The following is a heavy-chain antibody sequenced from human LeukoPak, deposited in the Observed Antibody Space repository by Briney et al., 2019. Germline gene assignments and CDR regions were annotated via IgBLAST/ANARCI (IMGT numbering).Heavy chain of an antibody. CDR2: ISWNSGSI. CDR1: RFTFGSYA. V-gene: IGHV3-9*03. J-gene: IGHJ4*02. D-gene: IGHD6-13*01. CDR3: AKDRGYSSSSALDY. Sequence: GGSLRLSCAASRFTFGSYAMSWVRQAPGKGLEWVSGISWNSGSIGYADSVKGRFTISRDNAKNSLYLQMNSLRAEDMALYYCAKDRGYSSSSALDYWGQGTLVTVSS.